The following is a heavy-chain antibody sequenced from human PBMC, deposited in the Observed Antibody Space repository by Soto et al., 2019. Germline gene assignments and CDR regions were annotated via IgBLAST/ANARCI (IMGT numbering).Heavy chain of an antibody. V-gene: IGHV3-48*03. Sequence: GGSLRLSCAASGFTFSSYEMNWVRQAPGKGLEWVSYISSSGSTIYYADSVKGRFTISRDNAKNSLYLQMNSLRAEDTAVYYCAREYNYYDSSGYYYAYFDYWGQGTLVTVSS. J-gene: IGHJ4*02. CDR1: GFTFSSYE. D-gene: IGHD3-22*01. CDR3: AREYNYYDSSGYYYAYFDY. CDR2: ISSSGSTI.